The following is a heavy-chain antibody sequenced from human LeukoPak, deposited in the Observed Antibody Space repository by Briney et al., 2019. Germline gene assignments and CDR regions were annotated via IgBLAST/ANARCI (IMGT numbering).Heavy chain of an antibody. V-gene: IGHV3-74*01. J-gene: IGHJ4*02. CDR1: GFTFSSYW. Sequence: GGSLRLSCAASGFTFSSYWMHWVRQAPGKGLVWVSRINSDGSSTSYADSVKGRFTISRDNAKNSLYLQMNSLRAEDTAVYYCARDPPLVIAVAGDASDYWGQGTLVTVSS. D-gene: IGHD6-19*01. CDR3: ARDPPLVIAVAGDASDY. CDR2: INSDGSST.